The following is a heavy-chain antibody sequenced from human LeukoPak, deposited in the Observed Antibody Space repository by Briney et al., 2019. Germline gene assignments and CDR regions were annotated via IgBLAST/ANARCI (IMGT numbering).Heavy chain of an antibody. J-gene: IGHJ3*02. CDR3: ARDFRNRQWLAINNDAFDI. CDR2: ISSSGSTI. V-gene: IGHV3-11*04. Sequence: GGSLRLSCAASGFTFSDYYMSWIRQAPGKGLEWVSYISSSGSTIYYADSVKGRFTISRDNAKNSLYLQMNSLRAEDTAVYYCARDFRNRQWLAINNDAFDIWGQGTMVTVSS. CDR1: GFTFSDYY. D-gene: IGHD6-19*01.